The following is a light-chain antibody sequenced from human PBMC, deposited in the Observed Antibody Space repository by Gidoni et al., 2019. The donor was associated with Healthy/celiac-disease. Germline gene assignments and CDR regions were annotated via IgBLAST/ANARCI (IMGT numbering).Light chain of an antibody. Sequence: DIQMTQSPSTLSASVGDRVTITCRASQSISIWLARYQQKPGKAPKLLIYKASSLERGVPTRFSGSGSGTEFTLTISSLQPDDFATYYCQQYNSYSLFGPGTKVDIK. CDR3: QQYNSYSL. V-gene: IGKV1-5*03. J-gene: IGKJ3*01. CDR1: QSISIW. CDR2: KAS.